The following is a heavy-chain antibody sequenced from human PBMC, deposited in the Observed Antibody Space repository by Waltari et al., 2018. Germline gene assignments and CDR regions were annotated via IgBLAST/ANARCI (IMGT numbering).Heavy chain of an antibody. CDR2: IYNGVTT. D-gene: IGHD3-22*01. CDR3: ARDYYGPGWFDF. J-gene: IGHJ4*02. V-gene: IGHV4-31*03. CDR1: GGSISSGGYY. Sequence: QVYLQESGPGQVKATQTLSLTCTVSGGSISSGGYYRSWVRQRPGEGLEWIGSIYNGVTTKYSPSLKSRLTISEDTSKNQFSLRLRSVTAADTALYFCARDYYGPGWFDFWGQGIRVTVSS.